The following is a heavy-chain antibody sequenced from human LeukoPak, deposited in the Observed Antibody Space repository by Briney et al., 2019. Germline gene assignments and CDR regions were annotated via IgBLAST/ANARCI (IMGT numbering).Heavy chain of an antibody. Sequence: GGSLTLSCAASAFTSSSYWMHWVRQAPGKGRGWVSRINSVVSSTSYADSVKGRFTISRDNAKNSLYLQMNSLRAEDTAVYYCARVGVVPAAISPYYYGMDVWGKGTTVTVSS. CDR2: INSVVSST. CDR1: AFTSSSYW. CDR3: ARVGVVPAAISPYYYGMDV. D-gene: IGHD2-2*01. J-gene: IGHJ6*04. V-gene: IGHV3-74*01.